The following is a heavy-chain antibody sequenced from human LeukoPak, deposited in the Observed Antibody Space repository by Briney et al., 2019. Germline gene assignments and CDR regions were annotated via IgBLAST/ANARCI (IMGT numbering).Heavy chain of an antibody. CDR2: IYPSGST. CDR3: ARDPPRGYGLDV. J-gene: IGHJ6*02. CDR1: GGSISNSNW. V-gene: IGHV4-4*02. Sequence: SETLSLTCTVSGGSISNSNWWSWVRQTPGKGLEWIGEIYPSGSTNYNPSLKSRVTISEDKSKNQYSLNLSSVTAADTAVYYCARDPPRGYGLDVWGPGITVTVS.